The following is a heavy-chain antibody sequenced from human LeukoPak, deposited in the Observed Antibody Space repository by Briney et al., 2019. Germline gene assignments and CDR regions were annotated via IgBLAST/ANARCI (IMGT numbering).Heavy chain of an antibody. CDR2: IYYSGST. J-gene: IGHJ4*02. Sequence: SETLSLTCTVSGGSFSSSSYYWGWIRQPPGKGLEWIGSIYYSGSTYYNPSLKSRVTISVDTSKNQFSLKLSSVTAADTAVYYCARVGDSGYSYGTFDYWGQGTLVTVSS. CDR3: ARVGDSGYSYGTFDY. CDR1: GGSFSSSSYY. D-gene: IGHD5-18*01. V-gene: IGHV4-39*07.